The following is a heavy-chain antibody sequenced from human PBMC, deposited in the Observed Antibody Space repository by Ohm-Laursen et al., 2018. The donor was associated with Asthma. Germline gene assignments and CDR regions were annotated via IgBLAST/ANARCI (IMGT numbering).Heavy chain of an antibody. V-gene: IGHV1-69*13. Sequence: SVKVSCKASGGTFSSYAISWVRQAPGQGLEWMGGIIPIFGTANYAQKFQGRVTITADESTSTAYMELSSLRSEDTAVYYCASRSQEAWSGYYLGRYYYYGMDVWGQGTTVTVSS. CDR2: IIPIFGTA. CDR3: ASRSQEAWSGYYLGRYYYYGMDV. CDR1: GGTFSSYA. D-gene: IGHD3-3*01. J-gene: IGHJ6*02.